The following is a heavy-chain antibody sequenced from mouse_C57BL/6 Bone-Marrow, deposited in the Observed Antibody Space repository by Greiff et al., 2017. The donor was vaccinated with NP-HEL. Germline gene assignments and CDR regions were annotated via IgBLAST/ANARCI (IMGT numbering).Heavy chain of an antibody. CDR3: ARRPYGSSPYYYAMDY. V-gene: IGHV1-82*01. CDR2: IYPGDGDT. J-gene: IGHJ4*01. Sequence: VQLQQSGPELVKPGASVKISCKASGYAFSSSWMNWVKQRPGKGLEWIGRIYPGDGDTNYNGKFKGKATLTADKSSSTAYMQLSSLTSEDSAVYFCARRPYGSSPYYYAMDYWGQGTSVTVSS. CDR1: GYAFSSSW. D-gene: IGHD1-1*01.